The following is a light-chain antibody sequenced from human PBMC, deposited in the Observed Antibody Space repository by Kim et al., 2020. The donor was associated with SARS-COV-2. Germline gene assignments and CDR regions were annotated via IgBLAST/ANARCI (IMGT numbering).Light chain of an antibody. CDR1: QSVFYSSNNKNY. J-gene: IGKJ3*01. V-gene: IGKV4-1*01. CDR3: QQYYSSPGFT. Sequence: DIVMTQSPDSLAVSRGERATINCKSSQSVFYSSNNKNYLAWYQQKPGQPPKLLIYWASTRESGVPDRFSGSGSGTDFTLTISSLQAEDVAVYYCQQYYSSPGFTFGPGTKVDIK. CDR2: WAS.